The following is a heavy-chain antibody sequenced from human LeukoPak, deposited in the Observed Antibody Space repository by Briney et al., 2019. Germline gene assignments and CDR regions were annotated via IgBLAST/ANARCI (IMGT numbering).Heavy chain of an antibody. J-gene: IGHJ5*02. CDR3: ARGSFRIAVAGSAQRNNWFDP. Sequence: SETLSLTCTVSGYSISTGYYWDWIRQPPGKGLEWIGTFYHGGSTYYNPSLKSRVTISVDTSKNQFSLNLTSVTAADTAVYYCARGSFRIAVAGSAQRNNWFDPWGQGTLVTVSS. D-gene: IGHD6-19*01. CDR1: GYSISTGYY. CDR2: FYHGGST. V-gene: IGHV4-38-2*02.